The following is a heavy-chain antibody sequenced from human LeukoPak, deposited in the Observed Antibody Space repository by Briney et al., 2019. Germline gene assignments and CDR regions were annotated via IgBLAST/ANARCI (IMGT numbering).Heavy chain of an antibody. CDR1: GFTFTSSA. CDR2: IVVGSGNT. D-gene: IGHD3-3*01. J-gene: IGHJ6*03. Sequence: SVKVSCKASGFTFTSSAMQWVRQARGQRLEWIGWIVVGSGNTNYAQKFQERVTITRDMSTSTAYMELSSLRSEDTAVYYCAALNYDFWSPIYYYYYMDVWGKGTTVTVSS. V-gene: IGHV1-58*02. CDR3: AALNYDFWSPIYYYYYMDV.